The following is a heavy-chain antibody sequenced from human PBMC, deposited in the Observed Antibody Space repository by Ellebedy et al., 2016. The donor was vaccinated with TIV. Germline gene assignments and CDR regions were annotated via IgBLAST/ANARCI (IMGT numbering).Heavy chain of an antibody. CDR3: ARDGACGGDCYGDNY. D-gene: IGHD2-21*02. J-gene: IGHJ4*01. CDR1: GYTFTGYY. Sequence: AASVKVSCKASGYTFTGYYIHWVRQAPGQGLEWMGWINPKNGGTNYAQKFQGRVTMTRDTSISTAYMELSWLRSDDTAVYYCARDGACGGDCYGDNYWGHGTLVTVSS. CDR2: INPKNGGT. V-gene: IGHV1-2*02.